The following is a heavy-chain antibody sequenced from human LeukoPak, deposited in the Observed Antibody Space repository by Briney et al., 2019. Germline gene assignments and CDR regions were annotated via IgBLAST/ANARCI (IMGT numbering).Heavy chain of an antibody. D-gene: IGHD2-15*01. J-gene: IGHJ6*02. CDR2: MNPNSGNT. CDR1: GYTFTSYD. Sequence: GASVKVSCKASGYTFTSYDINWVRQATGQGLEWMGWMNPNSGNTGYAQKFQGRVTMTRNTSISTAYKELSSLRSEDTAVYYCARTIVVRYYYYYGMDVWGQGTTVTVSS. CDR3: ARTIVVRYYYYYGMDV. V-gene: IGHV1-8*01.